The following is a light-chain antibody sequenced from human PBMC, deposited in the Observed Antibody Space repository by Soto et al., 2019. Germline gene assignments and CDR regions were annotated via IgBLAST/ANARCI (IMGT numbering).Light chain of an antibody. CDR1: GSDVGGYNY. Sequence: QSALTQPASVSGSPGQSIAISCTGSGSDVGGYNYVSWYQQHPGKAPKLIIFGVSHRPSGVSPRFSASRSAYTASLPISGLQEDDEADYYCSSFTSSYFYVFGPGTKLTVL. CDR2: GVS. CDR3: SSFTSSYFYV. V-gene: IGLV2-14*03. J-gene: IGLJ1*01.